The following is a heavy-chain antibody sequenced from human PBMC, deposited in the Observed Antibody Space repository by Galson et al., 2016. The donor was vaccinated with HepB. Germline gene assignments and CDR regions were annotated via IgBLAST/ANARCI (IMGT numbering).Heavy chain of an antibody. V-gene: IGHV4-59*08. CDR3: ARQTITAAGDY. Sequence: SETLSLTCSVSGGSISSHYWNWIRQPPGKGLEWVGYIYHSGTTNYNPSLKSRVTISIDTSKNQFFLKLTSVTAADTAVYYCARQTITAAGDYWGQGTLVTVSS. CDR1: GGSISSHY. J-gene: IGHJ4*02. CDR2: IYHSGTT. D-gene: IGHD6-13*01.